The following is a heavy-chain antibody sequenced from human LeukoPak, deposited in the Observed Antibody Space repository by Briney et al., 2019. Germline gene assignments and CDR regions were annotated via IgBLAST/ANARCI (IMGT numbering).Heavy chain of an antibody. CDR1: GFTVSSNY. Sequence: GGSLRLSCAASGFTVSSNYMSWVRQAPGKGLEWVSVIYSGGSTYYADSVKGRFTISRDNSKNTLYLQMNSLRAEDTTVYYCARDLWGYYDRSEGDYWGQGTLVTVSS. J-gene: IGHJ4*02. D-gene: IGHD3-22*01. V-gene: IGHV3-53*01. CDR3: ARDLWGYYDRSEGDY. CDR2: IYSGGST.